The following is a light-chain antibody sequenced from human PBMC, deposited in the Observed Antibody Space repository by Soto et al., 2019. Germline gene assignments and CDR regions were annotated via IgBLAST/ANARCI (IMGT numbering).Light chain of an antibody. J-gene: IGKJ1*01. V-gene: IGKV3-20*01. CDR1: ESVSSNY. CDR3: ERYRNSRQT. Sequence: GLKLSAGTVSLSPGERANLSCRATESVSSNYLAWYQQKPGQAPRVLIYGASIRATGIPDRFSGSGSETDFTLTISRLEPEDSAVYYCERYRNSRQTSGQGTKLDIK. CDR2: GAS.